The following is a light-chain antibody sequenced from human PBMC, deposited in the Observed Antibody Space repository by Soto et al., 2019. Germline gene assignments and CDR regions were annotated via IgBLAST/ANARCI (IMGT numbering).Light chain of an antibody. V-gene: IGLV2-11*01. CDR3: CSYAGSYTYV. CDR2: DVT. Sequence: QSGLTQPRSVSGSPGQSVTISCTGTSSDVGGYKYVSWYQHHPGKAPRLMIYDVTKRPSGVPDRFSGSKSGNTASLTISGLQADDEADYFCCSYAGSYTYVFGTGTKVTVL. CDR1: SSDVGGYKY. J-gene: IGLJ1*01.